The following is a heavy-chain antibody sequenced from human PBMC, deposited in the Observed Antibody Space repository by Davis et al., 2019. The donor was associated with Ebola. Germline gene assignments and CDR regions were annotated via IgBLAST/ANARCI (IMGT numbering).Heavy chain of an antibody. CDR1: GYTFTSYD. CDR2: MNPNSGNT. J-gene: IGHJ6*04. V-gene: IGHV1-8*01. CDR3: ARAEYSSPTYGMDV. D-gene: IGHD6-6*01. Sequence: AASVKVSCKASGYTFTSYDINWVRQATGQGLEWMGWMNPNSGNTNYAQKFQGRVTITADESTSTAYMELSSLRSEDTAVYYCARAEYSSPTYGMDVWGKGTTVTVSS.